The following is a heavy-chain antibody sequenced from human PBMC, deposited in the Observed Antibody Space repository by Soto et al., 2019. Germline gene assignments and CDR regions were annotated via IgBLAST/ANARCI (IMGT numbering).Heavy chain of an antibody. CDR1: DYSFTSYC. CDR2: IYTGDSDT. V-gene: IGHV5-51*01. CDR3: ARLSGGGNSVKPDAFDI. J-gene: IGHJ3*02. D-gene: IGHD2-21*02. Sequence: GESLQISCKGSDYSFTSYCIGCVRQMPGKGLVWMGIIYTGDSDTSYSPSFQGQVTISADKSINTAYLQWSSLKASDTAMYYCARLSGGGNSVKPDAFDIWGQGTMVTVSS.